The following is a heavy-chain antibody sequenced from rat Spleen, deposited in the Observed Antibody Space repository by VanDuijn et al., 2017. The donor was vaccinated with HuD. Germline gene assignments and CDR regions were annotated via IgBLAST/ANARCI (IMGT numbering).Heavy chain of an antibody. CDR2: ISNDGSRT. D-gene: IGHD1-6*01. CDR3: VRQMYTKDYSYWYFDF. V-gene: IGHV5-29*01. Sequence: EVQLVESGGGLVQPGRSLKVSCEASGFTFSNYGMAWVRQAPTKGLEWVATISNDGSRTYYRDSVEGRFTISRNNAKSILYLQMDSLRSDDTATYYCVRQMYTKDYSYWYFDFWGPGTMVTVSS. J-gene: IGHJ1*01. CDR1: GFTFSNYG.